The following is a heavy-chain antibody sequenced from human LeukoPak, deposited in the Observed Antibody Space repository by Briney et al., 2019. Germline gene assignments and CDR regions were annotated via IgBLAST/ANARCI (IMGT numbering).Heavy chain of an antibody. J-gene: IGHJ6*02. CDR3: ARDRSYYYYYYGMDV. CDR1: GYSFTSYG. Sequence: GASVKVSCKASGYSFTSYGINWVRQAPGQGLEWMGIINPSGGSTSYAQKFQGRVTMTRDTSTSTVYMELSSPRSEDTAVYYCARDRSYYYYYYGMDVWGQGTTVTVSS. CDR2: INPSGGST. V-gene: IGHV1-46*01.